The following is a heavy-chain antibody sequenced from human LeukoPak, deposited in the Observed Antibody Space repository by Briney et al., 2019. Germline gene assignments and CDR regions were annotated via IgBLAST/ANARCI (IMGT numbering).Heavy chain of an antibody. CDR3: ARFRQSSGSKGWFDP. Sequence: SETLSLTCTVSGGSISSYYWSWIRQPPGKGLEWIGYIYYSGSTNYNPSLKSRVTISVDTSKNQFSLKLSSVTAADTAVYYCARFRQSSGSKGWFDPWGQGTLVTVSS. D-gene: IGHD1-26*01. V-gene: IGHV4-59*12. J-gene: IGHJ5*02. CDR2: IYYSGST. CDR1: GGSISSYY.